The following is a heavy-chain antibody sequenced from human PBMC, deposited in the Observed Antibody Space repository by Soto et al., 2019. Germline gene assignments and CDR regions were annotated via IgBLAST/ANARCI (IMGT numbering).Heavy chain of an antibody. CDR3: AARPYYYYGLDV. V-gene: IGHV4-30-2*01. CDR2: VYDNGNA. CDR1: GCSISTLAYS. D-gene: IGHD3-10*01. Sequence: PSETLSLTCTASGCSISTLAYSWSWIRQRPGKAREWIVYVYDNGNAYPKPSLKSRATISLDGAKNRFSLKMTSVTAAETGLYYFAARPYYYYGLDVWGQGTTVTVSS. J-gene: IGHJ6*02.